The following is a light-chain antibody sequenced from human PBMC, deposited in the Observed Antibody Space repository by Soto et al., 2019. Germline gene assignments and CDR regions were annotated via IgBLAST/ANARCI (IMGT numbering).Light chain of an antibody. CDR3: TSYVGNDIWV. CDR2: EVT. J-gene: IGLJ3*02. CDR1: RSDVGAYKY. Sequence: QSALIQPPSASGSPGQSVTISCTGTRSDVGAYKYVSWYQQYPGKAPKLMIYEVTKRPSGVPDRFSGSKSGNTASLTVSGLQAEDEADYYCTSYVGNDIWVFGGGTKVTVL. V-gene: IGLV2-8*01.